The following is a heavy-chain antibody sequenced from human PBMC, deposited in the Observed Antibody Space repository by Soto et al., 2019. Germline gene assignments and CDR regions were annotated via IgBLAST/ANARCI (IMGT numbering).Heavy chain of an antibody. D-gene: IGHD3-16*01. CDR3: ASGIGGNYNN. CDR1: GFTFSSYS. V-gene: IGHV3-21*01. J-gene: IGHJ4*02. CDR2: ISSSSSYI. Sequence: VGSLRLSCAASGFTFSSYSMNWVRQAPGKGLEWVSPISSSSSYIYYADSVKGRFTISRDNAKNSLYLQMNSLRAEDTAVYYCASGIGGNYNNWGQGTLVTVSS.